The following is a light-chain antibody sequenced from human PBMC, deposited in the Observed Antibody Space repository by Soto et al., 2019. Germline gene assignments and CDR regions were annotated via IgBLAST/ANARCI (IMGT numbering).Light chain of an antibody. Sequence: DIQMTQSPSTLSASVEDRVTITCRASQSISSWLAWYQQKPGKAPKLLIYDASSLESGVPSRFSGSGSGTEFTLTSSSLQPDDFATYYCQQYNSYSQTFGQGTKVDIK. CDR2: DAS. V-gene: IGKV1-5*01. CDR1: QSISSW. CDR3: QQYNSYSQT. J-gene: IGKJ1*01.